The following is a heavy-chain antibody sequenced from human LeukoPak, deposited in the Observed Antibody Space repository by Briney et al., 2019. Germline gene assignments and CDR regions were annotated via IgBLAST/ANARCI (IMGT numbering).Heavy chain of an antibody. D-gene: IGHD3-10*01. CDR1: GGSFSGYY. CDR2: INHSGST. CDR3: ARGGYYGSGNDFRFDP. V-gene: IGHV4-34*01. J-gene: IGHJ5*02. Sequence: SETLSLTCAVYGGSFSGYYWSWFRQPPGRGLEWIGEINHSGSTNYNPSLKSRVTISVDTSKNQFSLKLSSVTAADTAIYYCARGGYYGSGNDFRFDPWGQGTLVTVSS.